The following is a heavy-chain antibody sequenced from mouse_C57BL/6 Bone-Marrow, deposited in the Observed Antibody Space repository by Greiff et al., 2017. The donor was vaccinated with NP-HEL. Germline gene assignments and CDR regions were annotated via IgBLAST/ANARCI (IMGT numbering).Heavy chain of an antibody. J-gene: IGHJ3*01. Sequence: VKLMESDAELVKPGASVKISCKVSGYTFTDHTIHWMKQRPEQGLEWIGYIYPRDGSTKYNEKFKGKATLTADKSSSTAYMQLNSLTSEDSAVYFCAVTAQATGFAYWGQGTLVTVSA. D-gene: IGHD3-2*02. V-gene: IGHV1-78*01. CDR1: GYTFTDHT. CDR3: AVTAQATGFAY. CDR2: IYPRDGST.